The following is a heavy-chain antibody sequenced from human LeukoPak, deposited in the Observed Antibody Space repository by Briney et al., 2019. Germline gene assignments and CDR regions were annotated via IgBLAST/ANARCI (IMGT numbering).Heavy chain of an antibody. CDR3: ARSLSFFGVVH. J-gene: IGHJ4*02. CDR1: GGSISTYY. CDR2: IYTSGFS. D-gene: IGHD3-3*01. V-gene: IGHV4-4*07. Sequence: SVTLSLTCTVSGGSISTYYWMWIRQPAGKGLEWIRRIYTSGFSNYNHSLKSRVTMSRDTSKNQFYLKMNAVTAANTAVYYGARSLSFFGVVHWGLGTLVTVSS.